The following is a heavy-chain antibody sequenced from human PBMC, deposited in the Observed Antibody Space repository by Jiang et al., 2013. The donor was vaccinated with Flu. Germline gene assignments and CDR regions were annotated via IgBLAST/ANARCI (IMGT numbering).Heavy chain of an antibody. CDR3: AREEYYGSGAFDY. V-gene: IGHV4-30-2*01. CDR1: GGSISSGGYS. J-gene: IGHJ4*02. CDR2: IYHSGST. D-gene: IGHD3-10*01. Sequence: GPGLVKTSQTLSLTCAVSGGSISSGGYSWSWIRQPPGKGLEWIGYIYHSGSTYYNPSLKSRVTISVDRSKNQFSLKLSSVTAADTAVYYCAREEYYGSGAFDYWGQGTLVTVSS.